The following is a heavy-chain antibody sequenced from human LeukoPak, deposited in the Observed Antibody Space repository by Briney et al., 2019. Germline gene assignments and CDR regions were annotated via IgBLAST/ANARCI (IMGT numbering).Heavy chain of an antibody. CDR3: AKEGPRAWYFDP. CDR1: GFTFSSYA. CDR2: ISGGGDGI. J-gene: IGHJ2*01. D-gene: IGHD3-10*01. V-gene: IGHV3-23*01. Sequence: GGSLRLSCAASGFTFSSYAMSWVRHTPGKGLEWVSSISGGGDGIYYADSVKGRFTISRDNSKNTLYLQMNSLRVEDTAVYHCAKEGPRAWYFDPGGGGTLVTVSS.